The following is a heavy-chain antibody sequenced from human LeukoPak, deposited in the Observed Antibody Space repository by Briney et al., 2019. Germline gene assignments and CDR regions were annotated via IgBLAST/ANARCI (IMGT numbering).Heavy chain of an antibody. J-gene: IGHJ5*02. CDR3: ARLNTQELQWDWFDP. CDR1: GYTFTSYD. V-gene: IGHV1-8*01. Sequence: ASVKVSCKASGYTFTSYDINWVRQATGQGLEWMGWMNPNSGNTGYAQKFQGRVTMTRNTSISTAYMELSSLRSEDTAVYYCARLNTQELQWDWFDPWGPGTLVTVSS. CDR2: MNPNSGNT. D-gene: IGHD1-7*01.